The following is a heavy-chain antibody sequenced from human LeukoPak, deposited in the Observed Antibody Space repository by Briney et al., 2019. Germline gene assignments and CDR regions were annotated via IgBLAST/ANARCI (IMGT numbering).Heavy chain of an antibody. Sequence: PGGSLRLSCAASGLTFSSYSLNWVRQAPGKGLEWVSFISGSSSYIYYADSVKGRFTISRDNAKNSLYLQMNSLRAEDTAVYYCARDKGYGVAAAGYYFDYWGQGTLVTVSS. J-gene: IGHJ4*02. CDR1: GLTFSSYS. CDR2: ISGSSSYI. V-gene: IGHV3-21*04. D-gene: IGHD6-13*01. CDR3: ARDKGYGVAAAGYYFDY.